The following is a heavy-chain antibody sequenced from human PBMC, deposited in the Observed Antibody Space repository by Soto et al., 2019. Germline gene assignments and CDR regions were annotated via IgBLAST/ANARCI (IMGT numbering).Heavy chain of an antibody. CDR2: INAGNGNT. V-gene: IGHV1-3*01. J-gene: IGHJ4*02. CDR3: ARDGYSSGWYEGFDY. D-gene: IGHD6-19*01. CDR1: GYTFTSYA. Sequence: ASVKVSCKASGYTFTSYAMHWVRQAPGQRLEWMGWINAGNGNTKYSQKFQGRVTITRDTSASTAYMELSSLRSEDTAVYYCARDGYSSGWYEGFDYWGQGTLVTVSS.